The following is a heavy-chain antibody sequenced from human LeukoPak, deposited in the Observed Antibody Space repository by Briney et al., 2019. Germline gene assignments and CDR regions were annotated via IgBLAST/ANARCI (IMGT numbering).Heavy chain of an antibody. J-gene: IGHJ4*02. D-gene: IGHD3-22*01. Sequence: AASVKVSCKASGGTFSSYAISWVRQAPGQGLEWMGGIIPIFGTANYAQKFQGRVTITADKSTSTAYMELSSLRSEDTAVYYCASYDSTRKGFDYWGQGTLVTVSS. V-gene: IGHV1-69*06. CDR1: GGTFSSYA. CDR3: ASYDSTRKGFDY. CDR2: IIPIFGTA.